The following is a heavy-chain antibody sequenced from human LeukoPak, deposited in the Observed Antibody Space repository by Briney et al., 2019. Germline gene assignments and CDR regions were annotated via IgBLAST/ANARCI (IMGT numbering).Heavy chain of an antibody. D-gene: IGHD2/OR15-2a*01. CDR2: IYYSGST. J-gene: IGHJ4*02. CDR3: ARVGPNTFRPYYFDF. CDR1: GVSISSGDYY. Sequence: PSETLSLTCTVSGVSISSGDYYWSWFRQPPGKGLEWIGYIYYSGSTYYNPSLKSRVTISVDTSKNQFSLKLSSVTAADTAVYYCARVGPNTFRPYYFDFWGQGTLVTVSS. V-gene: IGHV4-30-4*01.